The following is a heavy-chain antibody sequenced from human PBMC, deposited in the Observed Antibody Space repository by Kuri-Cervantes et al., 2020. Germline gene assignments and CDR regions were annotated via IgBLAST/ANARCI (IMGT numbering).Heavy chain of an antibody. D-gene: IGHD1-1*01. V-gene: IGHV3-30*01. Sequence: GGSLRLSCAASGFTFSSYTMHWVRQAPGKGLEWVAVISYDGSNKYFADSVKGRFTISRDNSKNTLYLQMNSLRADDTAVYYCARGTRRNWNYVGYWGQGTLVTVSS. CDR1: GFTFSSYT. CDR3: ARGTRRNWNYVGY. J-gene: IGHJ4*02. CDR2: ISYDGSNK.